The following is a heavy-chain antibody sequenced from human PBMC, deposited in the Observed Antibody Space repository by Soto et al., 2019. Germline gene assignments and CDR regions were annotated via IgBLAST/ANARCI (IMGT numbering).Heavy chain of an antibody. CDR1: GGSISSYY. CDR3: ARHTVTNDY. D-gene: IGHD4-4*01. J-gene: IGHJ4*02. V-gene: IGHV4-59*08. Sequence: SETLSLTCTVSGGSISSYYWSWIRQPPGKGLEWIGYIYYSGSTNYDPSLKSRVTISVDTSKNQFSLKLSSVTAADTAVYYCARHTVTNDYRGQGTLVTVSS. CDR2: IYYSGST.